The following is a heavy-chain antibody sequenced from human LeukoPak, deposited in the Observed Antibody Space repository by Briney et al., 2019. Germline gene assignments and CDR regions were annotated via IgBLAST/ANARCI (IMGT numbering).Heavy chain of an antibody. J-gene: IGHJ4*02. CDR2: INWNGGST. V-gene: IGHV3-20*04. Sequence: GGSLRLSCAASGFTFDDYGMSWVRQAPGKGLEWVSGINWNGGSTGYTDSVKGRFTISRDNAKNSLYLQMNSLRAEDTALYYCARETYGSGSYRIDYWGQGTLVTVSS. D-gene: IGHD3-10*01. CDR1: GFTFDDYG. CDR3: ARETYGSGSYRIDY.